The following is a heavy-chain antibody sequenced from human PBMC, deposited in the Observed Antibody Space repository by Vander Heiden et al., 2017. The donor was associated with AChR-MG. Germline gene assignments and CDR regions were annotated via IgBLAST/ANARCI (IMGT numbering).Heavy chain of an antibody. J-gene: IGHJ4*02. CDR3: AKDISSGYMTHFDY. CDR2: ISWNSGSI. CDR1: GFTFDDYA. V-gene: IGHV3-9*01. D-gene: IGHD2-2*02. Sequence: EVQLVESGGGLVQPGRSLRLSCAASGFTFDDYAMHWVRQAPGKGLEWVSGISWNSGSIGYADSVKGRFTISRDNAKNSLYLQMNSLRAEDTALYYCAKDISSGYMTHFDYWGQGTLVTVSS.